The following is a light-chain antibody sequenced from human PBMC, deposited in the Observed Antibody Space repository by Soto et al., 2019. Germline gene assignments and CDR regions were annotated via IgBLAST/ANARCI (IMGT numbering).Light chain of an antibody. CDR3: QQYDTYSRT. CDR1: QSISTW. Sequence: DIQMTQSPSTLSASVGDRVTITCRASQSISTWLAWYQQKPGKAPKVLIYKASRLDSGVPSRFSGSGSGTEFTLTISSLQPDDFATYYCQQYDTYSRTFAQGTKVEIK. CDR2: KAS. J-gene: IGKJ1*01. V-gene: IGKV1-5*03.